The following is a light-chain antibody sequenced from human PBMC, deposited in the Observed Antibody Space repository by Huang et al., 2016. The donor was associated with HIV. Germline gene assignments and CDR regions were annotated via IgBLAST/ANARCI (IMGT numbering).Light chain of an antibody. CDR2: SAS. CDR1: QNINTF. J-gene: IGKJ2*01. V-gene: IGKV1-39*01. CDR3: QQTYRTPYT. Sequence: DIQMTQSPSSLSTFVGDRVTITCRASQNINTFLHWYQEKPGKAPRLLIYSASSLEHGVPSRCSGSASGTEFTLTVSSVQPDDSATYYCQQTYRTPYTGGQGTKLDI.